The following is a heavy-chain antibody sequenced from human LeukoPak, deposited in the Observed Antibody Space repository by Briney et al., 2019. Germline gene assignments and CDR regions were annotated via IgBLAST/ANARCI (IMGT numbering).Heavy chain of an antibody. J-gene: IGHJ3*02. D-gene: IGHD3-16*01. Sequence: SETLSLTCTVSGGSISSYYWSWIRQPPGKGLEWIGYIYYSGSTNYNPSLKSRVTISVDTSKNQFPLKLSSVTAADTAVYYCARGVTDAFDIWGQGTMVTVSS. V-gene: IGHV4-59*01. CDR3: ARGVTDAFDI. CDR2: IYYSGST. CDR1: GGSISSYY.